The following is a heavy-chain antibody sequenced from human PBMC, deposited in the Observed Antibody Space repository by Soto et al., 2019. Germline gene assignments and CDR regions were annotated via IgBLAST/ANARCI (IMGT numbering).Heavy chain of an antibody. Sequence: GGSLRLSCAASGFTFSSYWMSWVRQAPGKGLEWVANIKQDGSEKYYVDSVKGRFTISRDNAKNSLYLQMNSLRAEDTAVYYCARDSASVDTALHYYYYYGMDVWGQGTTVTVSS. CDR3: ARDSASVDTALHYYYYYGMDV. CDR2: IKQDGSEK. J-gene: IGHJ6*02. D-gene: IGHD5-18*01. CDR1: GFTFSSYW. V-gene: IGHV3-7*01.